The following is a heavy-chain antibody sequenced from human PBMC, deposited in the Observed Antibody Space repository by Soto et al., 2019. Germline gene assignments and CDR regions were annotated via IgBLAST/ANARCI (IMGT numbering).Heavy chain of an antibody. CDR3: AHCRGGVASF. J-gene: IGHJ4*02. V-gene: IGHV2-5*02. CDR2: VYWDDDK. CDR1: GFSLSTRDVG. D-gene: IGHD3-16*01. Sequence: QITLNESGPTLVKPTQTLTLTCTFSGFSLSTRDVGVGWIRQPPGEALEWLGVVYWDDDKTYSPSLKSRLTSPKDTSKHQLVLRMPKVDPVDPATYYCAHCRGGVASFWGQGTLVTVSS.